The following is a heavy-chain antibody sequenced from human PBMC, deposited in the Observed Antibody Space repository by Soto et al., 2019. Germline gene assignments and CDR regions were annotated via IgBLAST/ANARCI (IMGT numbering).Heavy chain of an antibody. V-gene: IGHV1-69*13. CDR2: IIPIFGTA. CDR1: GGTFSSYA. CDR3: ARAEDIVVVPAAIPFFYGMDV. J-gene: IGHJ6*02. Sequence: ASVKVSCKASGGTFSSYAISWVRQAPGQGLEWMGGIIPIFGTANYAQKFQGRVTITADESTSTAYMELSSLRSGDTAVYYCARAEDIVVVPAAIPFFYGMDVWGQGTTVTVSS. D-gene: IGHD2-2*02.